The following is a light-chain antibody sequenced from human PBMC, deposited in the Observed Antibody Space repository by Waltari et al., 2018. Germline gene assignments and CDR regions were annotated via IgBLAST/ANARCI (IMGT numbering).Light chain of an antibody. CDR3: GSYTITSLVV. J-gene: IGLJ2*01. V-gene: IGLV2-14*03. Sequence: QSALTQPASVSGSPGQSITISCTGAGPDIGDFKYVSWYQQHPGKAPKLLIYDVTNRRSGVSGRFSGTKSGNTASLIISGLQAGDEADYYCGSYTITSLVVFGGGTRLTVL. CDR1: GPDIGDFKY. CDR2: DVT.